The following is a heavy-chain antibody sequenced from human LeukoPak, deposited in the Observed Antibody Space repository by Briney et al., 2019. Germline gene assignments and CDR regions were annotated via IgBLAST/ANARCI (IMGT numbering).Heavy chain of an antibody. V-gene: IGHV5-51*01. Sequence: GESLKISCKGSGYRFTSYWTGWVRQLPGKGLEWMGIIHPGDSDTRYSPSFQGQVTISADKSISTAYLQWSSLKASDTAMYYCARLGRYCSGGSCSDLLDYWGQGTLVTVSS. CDR2: IHPGDSDT. CDR1: GYRFTSYW. J-gene: IGHJ4*02. D-gene: IGHD2-15*01. CDR3: ARLGRYCSGGSCSDLLDY.